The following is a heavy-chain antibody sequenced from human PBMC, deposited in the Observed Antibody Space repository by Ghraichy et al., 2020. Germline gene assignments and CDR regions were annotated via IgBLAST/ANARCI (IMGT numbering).Heavy chain of an antibody. V-gene: IGHV3-53*01. Sequence: GGSLRLSCAASEFTVSSNYMSWVRQAPGKGLEWVSVIYSGGSTYYADSVKGRFTISRDNSKNTLYLQMNSLRAEDTAVYYCARDFADRDYYYYGMDVWGQGTTVTVSS. D-gene: IGHD2-15*01. CDR2: IYSGGST. CDR3: ARDFADRDYYYYGMDV. J-gene: IGHJ6*02. CDR1: EFTVSSNY.